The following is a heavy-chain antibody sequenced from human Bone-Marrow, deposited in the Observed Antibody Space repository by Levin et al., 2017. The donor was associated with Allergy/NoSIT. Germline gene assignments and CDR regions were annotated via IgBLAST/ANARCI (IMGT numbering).Heavy chain of an antibody. V-gene: IGHV3-33*06. CDR2: IWFDGSRK. CDR1: GFTFSDFG. CDR3: AKNQYRGHYDYGTDV. J-gene: IGHJ6*02. Sequence: GESLKISCVTSGFTFSDFGMQWVRQAPGKGLEWVAVIWFDGSRKHYGDSVKGRFSISRDNSKNTVFLQMNNLRAEDSATYYCAKNQYRGHYDYGTDVWGHGTTVTVSS. D-gene: IGHD3-3*01.